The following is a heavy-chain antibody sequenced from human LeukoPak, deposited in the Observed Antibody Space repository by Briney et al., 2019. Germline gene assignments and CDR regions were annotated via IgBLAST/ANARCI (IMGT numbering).Heavy chain of an antibody. D-gene: IGHD3-10*01. CDR2: INSDGSST. CDR1: GFTFSSYE. V-gene: IGHV3-74*01. Sequence: GGSLRLSCAASGFTFSSYEMNWVRQAPGKGLVWVSRINSDGSSTNYADSVKGRFTISRDNAKNTLHLQMNSLRAEDTAVYYCARGARGSGTASDYWGQGTLVTVSS. CDR3: ARGARGSGTASDY. J-gene: IGHJ4*02.